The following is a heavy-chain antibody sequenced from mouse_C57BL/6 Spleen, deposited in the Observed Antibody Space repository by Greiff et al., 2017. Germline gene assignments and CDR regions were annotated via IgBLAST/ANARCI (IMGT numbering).Heavy chain of an antibody. Sequence: VQLQQPGAELVKPGASVKMSCKASGYTFTSYWITWVKQRPGQGLEWIGDIYPGSGSTNYNEKFKSKATLTVDPSSSTAYMQLSSLTSEDSAVYYCARYDGSSYDAMDYWGQGTSVTVSS. D-gene: IGHD1-1*01. CDR2: IYPGSGST. V-gene: IGHV1-55*01. CDR1: GYTFTSYW. CDR3: ARYDGSSYDAMDY. J-gene: IGHJ4*01.